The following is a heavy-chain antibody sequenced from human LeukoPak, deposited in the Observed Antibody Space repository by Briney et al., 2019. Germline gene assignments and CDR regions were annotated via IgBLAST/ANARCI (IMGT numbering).Heavy chain of an antibody. CDR1: GFTFSSYW. CDR3: VTDILTPGLFDY. Sequence: GGSLRLSCAASGFTFSSYWMHWVRQAPGKGLVWVSRINSDRSSTSYADSVKGRFTISRDNAKNTLYLQMNSLRAEDTAVYYCVTDILTPGLFDYWGQGTLVTVSS. J-gene: IGHJ4*02. D-gene: IGHD3-9*01. V-gene: IGHV3-74*01. CDR2: INSDRSST.